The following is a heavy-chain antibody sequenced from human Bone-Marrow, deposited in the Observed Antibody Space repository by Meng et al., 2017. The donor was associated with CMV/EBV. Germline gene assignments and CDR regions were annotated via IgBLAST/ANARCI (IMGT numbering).Heavy chain of an antibody. CDR2: IIPIFGTA. CDR1: GATFSSYA. CDR3: ARDRGGYCSSTSCPSNWYFDL. V-gene: IGHV1-69*05. Sequence: SVKVSCKATGATFSSYAISWVRQAPGQGLEWMGGIIPIFGTANYAQKFQGRVTITTDESTSTAYMELSSLRSEDTAVYYCARDRGGYCSSTSCPSNWYFDLWGRGTLVTVSS. D-gene: IGHD2-2*01. J-gene: IGHJ2*01.